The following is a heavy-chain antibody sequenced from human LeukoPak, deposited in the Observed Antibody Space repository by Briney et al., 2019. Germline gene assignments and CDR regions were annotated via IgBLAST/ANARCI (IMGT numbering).Heavy chain of an antibody. CDR2: ISYDGSNK. V-gene: IGHV3-30-3*01. CDR3: ASGPGSGSYYNPDC. Sequence: GGSLRLSCAASGFTFSSYAMHWVRQAPGKGLEWVAVISYDGSNKYYADSVKGRFTISRDNSKNTLYLQMNSLRTEDTAVYYCASGPGSGSYYNPDCWGQGTLVTVSS. CDR1: GFTFSSYA. D-gene: IGHD3-10*01. J-gene: IGHJ4*02.